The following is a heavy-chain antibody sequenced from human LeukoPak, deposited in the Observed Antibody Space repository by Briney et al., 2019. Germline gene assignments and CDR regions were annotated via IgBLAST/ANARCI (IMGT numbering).Heavy chain of an antibody. CDR3: ARVGLPYACDI. CDR1: GGSISTYY. CDR2: IYYSGNT. Sequence: SETLSLTCTVSGGSISTYYWSWIRQPPGKGLEWIGYIYYSGNTNYNPSLKSRVTISVDTSKNELSLKLSSVTAADTAVYYCARVGLPYACDIWGQGTMVTVSS. D-gene: IGHD5-18*01. J-gene: IGHJ3*02. V-gene: IGHV4-59*01.